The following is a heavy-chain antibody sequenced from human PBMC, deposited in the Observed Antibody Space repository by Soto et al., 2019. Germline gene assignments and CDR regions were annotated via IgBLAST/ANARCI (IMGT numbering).Heavy chain of an antibody. V-gene: IGHV4-39*01. CDR1: GGSISSSSYY. CDR2: IYYSGST. CDR3: ARYQPFSSRYYFDY. D-gene: IGHD2-2*01. Sequence: SETLSLTCTVSGGSISSSSYYWGWIRQPPGKGLEWIGSIYYSGSTYYNPSLKSRVTISVDTSKNQFSLKLSSVTAADTAVYYCARYQPFSSRYYFDYWGQGILVTVSS. J-gene: IGHJ4*02.